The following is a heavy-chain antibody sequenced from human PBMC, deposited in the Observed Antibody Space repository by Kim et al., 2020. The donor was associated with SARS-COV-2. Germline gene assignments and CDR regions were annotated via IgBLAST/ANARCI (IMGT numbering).Heavy chain of an antibody. J-gene: IGHJ4*02. CDR2: IYWDDDK. Sequence: SGPTLVNPTQTLTLTCTFSGFSLSTSGVGVGWIRQPPGKALEWLALIYWDDDKRYSPSLKSRLTITKDTSKTQVVLTMTNMDPVDTATYYCQHTHGELLVRGFIIKNHYVDYGGRGYLDPVSS. D-gene: IGHD3-10*01. CDR3: QHTHGELLVRGFIIKNHYVDY. CDR1: GFSLSTSGVG. V-gene: IGHV2-5*02.